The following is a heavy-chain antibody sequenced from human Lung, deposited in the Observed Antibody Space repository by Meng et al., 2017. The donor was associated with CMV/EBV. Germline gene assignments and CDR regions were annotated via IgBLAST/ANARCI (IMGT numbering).Heavy chain of an antibody. CDR3: ARTLGSTRFYFYNALDV. J-gene: IGHJ6*02. D-gene: IGHD1-7*01. Sequence: SVXVSCKASGGTFSSYAISWVRQAPGQGPEWMGGIIPIFGTTNYAQNFQGRLTITTDESTSTAYMELGSLRSEDTAVYYCARTLGSTRFYFYNALDVWGQGTXVTVSS. CDR2: IIPIFGTT. CDR1: GGTFSSYA. V-gene: IGHV1-69*05.